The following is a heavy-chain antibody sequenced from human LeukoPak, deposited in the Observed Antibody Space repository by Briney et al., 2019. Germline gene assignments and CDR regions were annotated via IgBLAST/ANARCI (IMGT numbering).Heavy chain of an antibody. D-gene: IGHD3-10*01. V-gene: IGHV3-21*01. Sequence: PGGSLRLSCAASGFTFTNAWMNWVRQAPGKGLEWVSSISSSSSYIYYADSVKGRFTISRDNAKNSLYLQMNSLRAGDTAVYYCAGGLWYASGSDYWGQGTLVTVSS. J-gene: IGHJ4*02. CDR3: AGGLWYASGSDY. CDR2: ISSSSSYI. CDR1: GFTFTNAW.